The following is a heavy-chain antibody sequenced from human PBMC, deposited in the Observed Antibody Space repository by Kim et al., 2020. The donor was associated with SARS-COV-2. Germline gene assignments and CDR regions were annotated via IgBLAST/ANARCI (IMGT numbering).Heavy chain of an antibody. CDR1: GFTFSNHW. CDR3: ARKRGNTVSTD. CDR2: IGSDEITT. Sequence: GGSLRLSCTASGFTFSNHWMTWVRQAPGKGREWVAKIGSDEITTYYVDSVRGRFTISRDNAKNSMYLQMNSLRAEDTGVYYCARKRGNTVSTDWGQGTLVTVSS. V-gene: IGHV3-7*01. D-gene: IGHD4-17*01. J-gene: IGHJ4*02.